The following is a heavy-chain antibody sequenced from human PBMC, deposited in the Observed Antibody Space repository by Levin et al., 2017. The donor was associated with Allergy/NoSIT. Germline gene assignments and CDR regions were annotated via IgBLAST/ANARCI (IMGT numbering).Heavy chain of an antibody. J-gene: IGHJ4*02. CDR1: GFSFSDYP. Sequence: GESLKISCAASGFSFSDYPMTWVRQGQGKGLEWVAATSYDGFNKNYADSVKGRFTISRDNFKNTLYLQMNSLRPEDTAVYYCARALSGSYFDSWGQGALVTVSS. CDR3: ARALSGSYFDS. V-gene: IGHV3-30-3*01. D-gene: IGHD3-10*01. CDR2: TSYDGFNK.